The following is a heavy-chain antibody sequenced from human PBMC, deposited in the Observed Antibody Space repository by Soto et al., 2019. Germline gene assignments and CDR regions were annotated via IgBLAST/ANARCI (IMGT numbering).Heavy chain of an antibody. CDR1: GGSISSGDYS. D-gene: IGHD3-22*01. Sequence: QLQLQESGAGLVKPSQTLSLTCAVSGGSISSGDYSWSWIRQPPGKGLERIGYIYHSGSTYYNPYIKIQLTITIDSSKNQLSLTVTSVTAAGAAVYYCSRGHDSNVNWGQGPLVTVSS. CDR3: SRGHDSNVN. V-gene: IGHV4-30-2*01. CDR2: IYHSGST. J-gene: IGHJ4*02.